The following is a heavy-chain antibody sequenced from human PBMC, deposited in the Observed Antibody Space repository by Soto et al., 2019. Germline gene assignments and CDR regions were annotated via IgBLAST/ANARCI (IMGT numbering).Heavy chain of an antibody. CDR1: GFTFSSYA. CDR2: ISSNGGST. CDR3: ARTHSSSWYAYYGMDV. V-gene: IGHV3-64*01. J-gene: IGHJ6*02. Sequence: EVQLVESGGGLVQPGGSLRLSCAASGFTFSSYAMHWVRQAPGKGLEYVSAISSNGGSTYYANSVKGRFTISRDNSNNTLYIEMGSLRAEDMAVYYCARTHSSSWYAYYGMDVWGQGTTVTVSS. D-gene: IGHD6-13*01.